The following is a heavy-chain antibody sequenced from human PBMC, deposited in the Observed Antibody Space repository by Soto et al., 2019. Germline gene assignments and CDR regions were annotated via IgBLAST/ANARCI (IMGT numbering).Heavy chain of an antibody. CDR3: ARVAAACESTMVRGVIFDY. CDR2: MNPNSGNT. V-gene: IGHV1-8*01. CDR1: GYTFTSYD. Sequence: ASVKVSCKASGYTFTSYDINWVRQATGQGLEWMGWMNPNSGNTGYAQKFQGRVTMTRNTSISTAYMELSSLRSEDTAVYYCARVAAACESTMVRGVIFDYWGQGTLVTVSS. J-gene: IGHJ4*02. D-gene: IGHD3-10*01.